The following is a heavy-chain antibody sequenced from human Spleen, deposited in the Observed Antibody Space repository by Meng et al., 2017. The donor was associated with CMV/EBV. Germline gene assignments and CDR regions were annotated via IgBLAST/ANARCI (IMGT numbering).Heavy chain of an antibody. V-gene: IGHV1-2*02. J-gene: IGHJ5*02. CDR2: SNPNSVGT. Sequence: ASVKVSCKASGYTFTAYYMHWVRQAPGQGPEWMGWSNPNSVGTNYAQKFQGRVTMTRDASITTAYMELSRLRSDDTAVYYCARDKAGITGWFDPWGQGTLVTVSS. D-gene: IGHD1-20*01. CDR3: ARDKAGITGWFDP. CDR1: GYTFTAYY.